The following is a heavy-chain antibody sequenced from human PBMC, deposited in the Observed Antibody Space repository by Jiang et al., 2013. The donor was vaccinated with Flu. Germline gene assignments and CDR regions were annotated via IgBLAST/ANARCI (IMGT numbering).Heavy chain of an antibody. CDR2: IFHMGAP. V-gene: IGHV4-38-2*02. D-gene: IGHD2-2*01. CDR1: GYSISSGYY. Sequence: SGYSISSGYYWGWIRQPPGKGLEWIGSIFHMGAPTTTVPQESSHHISRQSKNQFSLKLSSVTAADTAVYYCARDSYGCSSTSCYLFDPWGQGTLVTVSS. CDR3: ARDSYGCSSTSCYLFDP. J-gene: IGHJ5*02.